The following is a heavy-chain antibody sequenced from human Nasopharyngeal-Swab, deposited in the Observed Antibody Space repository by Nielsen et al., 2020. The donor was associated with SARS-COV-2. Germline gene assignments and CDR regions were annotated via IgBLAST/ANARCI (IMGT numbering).Heavy chain of an antibody. CDR2: ISSYSTDI. D-gene: IGHD6-19*01. V-gene: IGHV3-21*04. CDR1: GFLFSTYG. Sequence: GESLKISCAASGFLFSTYGMNWVRQAPGKGLEWVSSISSYSTDIHYADSLRGRFTISRDNSINSLYLQMNSLRTEDTALYYCARDYSSGWSGWFDPWGQGTLVTVSS. CDR3: ARDYSSGWSGWFDP. J-gene: IGHJ5*02.